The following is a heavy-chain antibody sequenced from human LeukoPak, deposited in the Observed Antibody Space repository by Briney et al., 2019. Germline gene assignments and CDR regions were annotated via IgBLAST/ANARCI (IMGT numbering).Heavy chain of an antibody. Sequence: AETLSLTCTVSGGSISSSSYYSGWIRQPPGKGLEWIVGIYYSGSTYYNPSLKRRFTISVDTSKNQSSLKLSSVTAADTAVYYCARGGRAAGTFGYWGQGTLVTVSS. CDR1: GGSISSSSYY. J-gene: IGHJ4*02. D-gene: IGHD6-13*01. V-gene: IGHV4-39*01. CDR2: IYYSGST. CDR3: ARGGRAAGTFGY.